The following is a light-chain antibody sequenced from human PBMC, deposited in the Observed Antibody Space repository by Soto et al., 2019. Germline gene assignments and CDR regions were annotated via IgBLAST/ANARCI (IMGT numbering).Light chain of an antibody. CDR2: AAS. Sequence: DFQMTQSPSSLSASVGDRVTITCRASQSITTYLNWYQQKPGMAPKLLIYAASNLQSGVPSRFSGSGYGTQFTLTISSLQPEDFATYWCQQSFDSPQTFGPGTRLEIK. J-gene: IGKJ2*01. CDR1: QSITTY. CDR3: QQSFDSPQT. V-gene: IGKV1-39*01.